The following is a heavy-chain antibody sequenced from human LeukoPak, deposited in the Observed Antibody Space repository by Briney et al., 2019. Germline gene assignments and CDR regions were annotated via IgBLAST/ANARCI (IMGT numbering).Heavy chain of an antibody. CDR3: AKKGTSWSPRFDP. V-gene: IGHV3-23*01. D-gene: IGHD6-13*01. CDR2: ISGSGGTT. J-gene: IGHJ5*02. Sequence: PGGSLRLSCAASGFTFSSYAMSCVRQAPGKGLEWVSVISGSGGTTYYADSVKGRFTISRDNSKNTLYLQMNSLRDEDTAMYHCAKKGTSWSPRFDPWGQGILVTVSS. CDR1: GFTFSSYA.